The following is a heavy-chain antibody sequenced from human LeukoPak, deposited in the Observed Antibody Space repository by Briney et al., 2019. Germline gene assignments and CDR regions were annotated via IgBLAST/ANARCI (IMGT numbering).Heavy chain of an antibody. CDR1: GFTVSSNY. J-gene: IGHJ4*02. Sequence: GRSLRLSCAASGFTVSSNYMSWVRQTPGKGLEWVSVIYSGGSTYYADSVKGRFTISRDNSKNTLYLQMNSLRAEDTAVYYCAREFTTVVTRVGKYYFDYWGQGTLVTVSS. CDR2: IYSGGST. CDR3: AREFTTVVTRVGKYYFDY. V-gene: IGHV3-66*01. D-gene: IGHD4-17*01.